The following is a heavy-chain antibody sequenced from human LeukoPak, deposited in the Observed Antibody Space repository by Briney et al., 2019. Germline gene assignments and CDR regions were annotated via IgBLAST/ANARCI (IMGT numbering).Heavy chain of an antibody. CDR2: ISGSGGST. Sequence: SGGSLRLSCAASGFTFSSYAMSWVRQAPGKGLEWVSAISGSGGSTYYADSVKGRFTISRDNSKNTLYLQMNSLRAEDTAVYYCAKELYDSSGLTYYFDYWGQGTLVTVSS. V-gene: IGHV3-23*01. J-gene: IGHJ4*02. CDR3: AKELYDSSGLTYYFDY. D-gene: IGHD3-22*01. CDR1: GFTFSSYA.